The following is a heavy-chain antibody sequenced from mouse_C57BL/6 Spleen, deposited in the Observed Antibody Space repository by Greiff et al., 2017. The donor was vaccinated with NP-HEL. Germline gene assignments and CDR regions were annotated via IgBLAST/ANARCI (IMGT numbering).Heavy chain of an antibody. J-gene: IGHJ2*01. Sequence: VKLQQPGAELVMPGASVKLSCKASGYTFTSYWMHWVKQRPGQGLEWIGEIDPSDSYTNYNQKFKGKSTLTVDKSSSTAYMQLSSLTSEDSAVYYCARKNDYDGGDYWGQGTTLTVSS. CDR2: IDPSDSYT. D-gene: IGHD2-4*01. CDR3: ARKNDYDGGDY. V-gene: IGHV1-69*01. CDR1: GYTFTSYW.